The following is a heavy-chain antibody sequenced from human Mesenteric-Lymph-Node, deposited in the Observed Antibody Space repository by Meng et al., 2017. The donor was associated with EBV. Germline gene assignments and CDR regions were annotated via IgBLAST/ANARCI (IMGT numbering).Heavy chain of an antibody. CDR2: INHSGST. Sequence: QVHLQQWGAGLLKPSETLSLTCAVHGGSFSDYFWTWIRQAPGKGLEWVGEINHSGSTKYNPSLKSRVTISVDTSKNQISLNLNSVTAADTAVYYCARPRIRYGSGSYYYWGQGTLVTVSS. CDR3: ARPRIRYGSGSYYY. J-gene: IGHJ4*02. V-gene: IGHV4-34*01. D-gene: IGHD3-10*01. CDR1: GGSFSDYF.